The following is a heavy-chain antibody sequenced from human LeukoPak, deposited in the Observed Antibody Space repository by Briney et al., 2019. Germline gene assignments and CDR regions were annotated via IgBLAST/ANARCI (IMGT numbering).Heavy chain of an antibody. J-gene: IGHJ4*02. D-gene: IGHD6-19*01. V-gene: IGHV3-23*01. CDR3: AKDKVAVAGTAFFDY. CDR2: ISGSGGST. Sequence: GGSLRLSCAASVFTFSSYAMSWVRQALGKGLEWVSAISGSGGSTYYADSVKGRFTISRDNSKNTLYLQMNSLRAEDTAVYYCAKDKVAVAGTAFFDYWGQGTLVTVSS. CDR1: VFTFSSYA.